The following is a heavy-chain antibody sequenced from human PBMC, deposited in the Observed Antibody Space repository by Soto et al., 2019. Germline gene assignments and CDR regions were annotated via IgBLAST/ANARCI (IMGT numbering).Heavy chain of an antibody. J-gene: IGHJ4*02. CDR3: SRDAPPLAAGGPSPDY. Sequence: SLPLSCAASGFPFSSYGMYWFRQAPGKGLEWVAVIWYDGSNKYYADAVQVRCTISRYNSKNTLYLQMNSLRAEDTAVYYCSRDAPPLAAGGPSPDYWGQGTLVTVSS. V-gene: IGHV3-33*08. CDR1: GFPFSSYG. D-gene: IGHD6-13*01. CDR2: IWYDGSNK.